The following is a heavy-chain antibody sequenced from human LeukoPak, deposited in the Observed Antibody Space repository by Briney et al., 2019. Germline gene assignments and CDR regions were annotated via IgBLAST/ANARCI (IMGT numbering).Heavy chain of an antibody. CDR1: GFPYDDYA. V-gene: IGHV3-9*01. CDR2: ISWNSGSI. D-gene: IGHD6-6*01. Sequence: GRSLRLFCAASGFPYDDYAVLWVRQATGEGLEWVSGISWNSGSICYADSVKGRFTISRDNAKNSLYLQMDSLRAEDTALYYCAKDIRGPSIAACLGGAFGIWGPGTMVTVSS. CDR3: AKDIRGPSIAACLGGAFGI. J-gene: IGHJ3*02.